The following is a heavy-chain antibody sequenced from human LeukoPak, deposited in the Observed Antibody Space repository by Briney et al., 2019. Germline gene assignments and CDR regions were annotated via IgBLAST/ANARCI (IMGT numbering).Heavy chain of an antibody. Sequence: ASVKVSCKTSGYTFTNHGISWVRQAPGQGLEWMGWISGYNGNTNYVQKFRGRITMTTDTSTSTAYLQLRSLSSDDTALYYCARSINPGGAFDIWGQGTMVTVSS. V-gene: IGHV1-18*01. J-gene: IGHJ3*02. CDR1: GYTFTNHG. D-gene: IGHD1-14*01. CDR3: ARSINPGGAFDI. CDR2: ISGYNGNT.